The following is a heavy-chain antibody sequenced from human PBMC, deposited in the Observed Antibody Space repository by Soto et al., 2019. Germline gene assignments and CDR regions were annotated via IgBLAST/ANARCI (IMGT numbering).Heavy chain of an antibody. D-gene: IGHD3-22*01. V-gene: IGHV3-23*01. CDR2: ISGSGGST. CDR3: AKDHARWYYYDSSNKNYYHGMDV. CDR1: GFTFSSYA. Sequence: GGSLRLSCAASGFTFSSYAMSWVRQAPGKGLEWVSAISGSGGSTYYADSVKGRFTISRDNSKNTLYLQMNSLRAEDTAVYYCAKDHARWYYYDSSNKNYYHGMDVWGQGTTVTVSS. J-gene: IGHJ6*02.